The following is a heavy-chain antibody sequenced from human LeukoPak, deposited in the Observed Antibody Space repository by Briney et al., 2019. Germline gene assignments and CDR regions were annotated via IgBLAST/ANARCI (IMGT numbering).Heavy chain of an antibody. J-gene: IGHJ4*02. Sequence: PGGSLRLSCAASGFTFSNAWMSWVRQAPGKGLEWVANIKQDGSEKYYVDSVKGRFTISRDNAKNSLYLQMNSLRAEDTAVYYCASGITMVRGVITDYWGQGTLVTVSS. D-gene: IGHD3-10*01. CDR3: ASGITMVRGVITDY. V-gene: IGHV3-7*01. CDR2: IKQDGSEK. CDR1: GFTFSNAW.